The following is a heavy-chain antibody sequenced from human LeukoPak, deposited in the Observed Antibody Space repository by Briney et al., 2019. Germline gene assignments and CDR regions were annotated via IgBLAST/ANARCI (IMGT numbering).Heavy chain of an antibody. CDR2: INPSGGST. V-gene: IGHV1-46*01. J-gene: IGHJ5*02. Sequence: GASVKVSCKASGYTFTSYYMHWVRQAPGQGLEWMGIINPSGGSTSYAQKFQGRVTMTRDMSTSTVYMELSSLRSEDTAMYYCAGTLWAYYYDTFWFDPWGQGTLVTVSS. D-gene: IGHD3-22*01. CDR1: GYTFTSYY. CDR3: AGTLWAYYYDTFWFDP.